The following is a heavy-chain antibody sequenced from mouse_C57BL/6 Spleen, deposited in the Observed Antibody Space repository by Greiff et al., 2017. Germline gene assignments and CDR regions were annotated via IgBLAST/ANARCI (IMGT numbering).Heavy chain of an antibody. CDR3: ARRGTVVATDY. V-gene: IGHV1-69*01. Sequence: QVQLQQPGAELVMPGASVKLSCKASGYTFTSYWMHWVKQRPGQGLEWIGKIDPSDSYTNYNQKFKGKSTLTVDKSSSTAYMQLSSLTSEDSAVYYCARRGTVVATDYWGQGTTLTVSS. CDR1: GYTFTSYW. CDR2: IDPSDSYT. D-gene: IGHD1-1*01. J-gene: IGHJ2*01.